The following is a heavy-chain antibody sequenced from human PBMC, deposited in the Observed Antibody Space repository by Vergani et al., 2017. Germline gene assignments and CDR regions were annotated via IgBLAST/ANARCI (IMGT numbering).Heavy chain of an antibody. CDR2: IYTSGST. CDR1: GGSISSGSYY. V-gene: IGHV4-61*02. D-gene: IGHD1-20*01. Sequence: QVQLQESGPGLVKPSQTLSLTCTVSGGSISSGSYYWSWIRQPAGKGLEWIGRIYTSGSTNYNPSLKSRVTMSVDTSKNQFSLKLSSVTAADTAVYYCAGGFTYTRYNWNDDAFDIWGQGTMVTVSS. J-gene: IGHJ3*02. CDR3: AGGFTYTRYNWNDDAFDI.